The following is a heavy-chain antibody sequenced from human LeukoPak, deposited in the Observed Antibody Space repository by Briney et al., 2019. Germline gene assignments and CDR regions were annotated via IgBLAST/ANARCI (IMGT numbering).Heavy chain of an antibody. CDR1: GFTVSSNY. J-gene: IGHJ3*02. Sequence: GGSLRLSCAASGFTVSSNYMSWVRQAPGKGLEWVSVIYSGGSIYYADSVKGRFTISRHNSKNTLYLQMNSLRAEDTAVYYCAGEWELDAFDIWGQGTMVTVSS. D-gene: IGHD1-26*01. V-gene: IGHV3-53*04. CDR3: AGEWELDAFDI. CDR2: IYSGGSI.